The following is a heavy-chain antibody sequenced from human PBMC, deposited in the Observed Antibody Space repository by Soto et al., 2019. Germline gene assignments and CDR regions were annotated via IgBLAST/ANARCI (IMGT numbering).Heavy chain of an antibody. Sequence: SDTLSLTCAVNRASFTGYYWSWITKAAGKGLELIGEINHSGSTNYNPSLKSRVTISVDTSKNQFSLKLSSVTAADTAVYYCARGSLKRRYYDSSGYSGFDYWGQGTLVS. CDR1: RASFTGYY. CDR2: INHSGST. J-gene: IGHJ4*02. D-gene: IGHD3-22*01. V-gene: IGHV4-34*01. CDR3: ARGSLKRRYYDSSGYSGFDY.